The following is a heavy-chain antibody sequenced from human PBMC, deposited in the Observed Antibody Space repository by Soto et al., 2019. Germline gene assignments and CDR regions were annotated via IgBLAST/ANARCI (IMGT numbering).Heavy chain of an antibody. Sequence: KPSETLSLTCAVSGGSISSGGYSWSWIRQPPGKGLEWIGYIYHSGSTYYNPSLKSRVTISVDRSKNQFSLKLSSVTAADTAVYYCARVRSGKSPTVTFFDYWGQGTLVTVSS. CDR2: IYHSGST. V-gene: IGHV4-30-2*01. CDR3: ARVRSGKSPTVTFFDY. J-gene: IGHJ4*02. CDR1: GGSISSGGYS. D-gene: IGHD4-17*01.